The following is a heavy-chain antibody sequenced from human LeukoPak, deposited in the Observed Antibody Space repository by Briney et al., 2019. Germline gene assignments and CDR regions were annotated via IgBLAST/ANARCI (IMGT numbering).Heavy chain of an antibody. CDR1: GFTFTNYA. D-gene: IGHD3-10*01. V-gene: IGHV1-3*01. J-gene: IGHJ5*02. CDR3: ARDENMARGVPNWFDP. Sequence: ASVKVSCWASGFTFTNYAIHWVRQAPGQRLEWMGWINGANGNTKYSQKLQGRVTITRDSSASTAYMDLSSLTSEDTAVYYCARDENMARGVPNWFDPWGQGTLVIVSS. CDR2: INGANGNT.